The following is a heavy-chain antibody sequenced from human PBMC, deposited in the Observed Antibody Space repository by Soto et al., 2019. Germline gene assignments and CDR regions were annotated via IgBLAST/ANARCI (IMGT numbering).Heavy chain of an antibody. D-gene: IGHD2-15*01. J-gene: IGHJ5*02. CDR1: GGAFRGYY. CDR2: INDSGST. V-gene: IGHV4-34*01. Sequence: QVQLQQGGAGLLKPSETLSLTCAVYGGAFRGYYWSWIRQPPGKGLEWLGEINDSGSTNYNPSLNRRVTNSLDTSKKEISLRLSSVTAADTAVYYCARERGRYCSGESCYPFGPWGQGALVTVSS. CDR3: ARERGRYCSGESCYPFGP.